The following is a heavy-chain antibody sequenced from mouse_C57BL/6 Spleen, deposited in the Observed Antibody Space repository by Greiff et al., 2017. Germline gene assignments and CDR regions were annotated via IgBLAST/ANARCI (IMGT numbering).Heavy chain of an antibody. CDR1: GYSFTGYY. V-gene: IGHV1-42*01. CDR3: ARSYYYGSSRYWYFDV. CDR2: INPSTGGT. D-gene: IGHD1-1*01. J-gene: IGHJ1*03. Sequence: VQLKESGPELVKPGASVKISCKASGYSFTGYYMNWVKQSPEKSLEWIGEINPSTGGTTYNQKFKAKATLTVDKSSSTAYMQLKSLTSEDSAVYYCARSYYYGSSRYWYFDVWGTGTTVTVSS.